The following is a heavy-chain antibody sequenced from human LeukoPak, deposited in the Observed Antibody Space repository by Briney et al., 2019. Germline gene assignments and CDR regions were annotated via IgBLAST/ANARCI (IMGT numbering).Heavy chain of an antibody. D-gene: IGHD5-18*01. CDR3: AREIGPRQLHLWGSAFDY. V-gene: IGHV1-46*01. CDR1: GYTFTGYY. Sequence: ASVKVSCKASGYTFTGYYMHWVRQAPGQGLEWMGIINPSGGGTSYAQKFQGRLTMTRDTSTTTVYMELSSLRSEDTAMYYCAREIGPRQLHLWGSAFDYWGQGTLVTVSS. CDR2: INPSGGGT. J-gene: IGHJ4*02.